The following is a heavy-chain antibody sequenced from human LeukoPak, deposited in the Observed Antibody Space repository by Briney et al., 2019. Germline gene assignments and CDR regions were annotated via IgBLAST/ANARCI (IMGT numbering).Heavy chain of an antibody. Sequence: ASETLSLTCAVYGGSFSGYYWSWIRQPPGKGLEWIGEINHSGSTNYNPSLKSRVTISVDTSKNQFSLKLSSVTAADTAVYYCARHRRDIVVVPAATNWFDPWGQGTLVTVSS. V-gene: IGHV4-34*01. D-gene: IGHD2-2*01. CDR2: INHSGST. J-gene: IGHJ5*02. CDR3: ARHRRDIVVVPAATNWFDP. CDR1: GGSFSGYY.